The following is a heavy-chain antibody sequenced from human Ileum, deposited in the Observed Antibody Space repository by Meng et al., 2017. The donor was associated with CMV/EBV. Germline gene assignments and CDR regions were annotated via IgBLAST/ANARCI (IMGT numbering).Heavy chain of an antibody. CDR2: VRSDGSNK. V-gene: IGHV3-30*02. D-gene: IGHD3-16*01. CDR3: SSLGDY. CDR1: GLTFISYG. Sequence: QWQLVEAGGGVVQPGGSLRFSCAVSGLTFISYGMHWVRQAPGKGLEWVAFVRSDGSNKYYADSVKGRFTISRDNSENTLFLQMNSLRADDTAVYYCSSLGDYWGQGTLVTVSS. J-gene: IGHJ4*02.